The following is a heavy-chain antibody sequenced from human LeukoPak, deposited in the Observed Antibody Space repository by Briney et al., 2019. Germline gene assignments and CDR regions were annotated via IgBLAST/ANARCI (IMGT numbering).Heavy chain of an antibody. Sequence: ASVKVSCKVSGYTLTELSMHWVRQAPGKGLEWMGGFDPEDGETIYAQKFQGRVTMTEDTSTDTAYMELSSLRSEDTAVYYCTLVGATLDYFDYWGQGTLVTVSS. CDR2: FDPEDGET. J-gene: IGHJ4*02. CDR3: TLVGATLDYFDY. V-gene: IGHV1-24*01. CDR1: GYTLTELS. D-gene: IGHD1-26*01.